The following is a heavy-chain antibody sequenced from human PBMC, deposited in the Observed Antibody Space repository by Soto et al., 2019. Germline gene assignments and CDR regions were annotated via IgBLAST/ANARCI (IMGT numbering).Heavy chain of an antibody. Sequence: QITLKESAPTLVKPTNTLTLTCSFSGFSLTSTAVGVNWIRQPPGKALEWLALIYWDDDNHFSPPLKSRLTVTKYNSKNQVVLTMTNMDPVDTSKYNSAHGSAWLSEYWGQGILVTVSS. V-gene: IGHV2-5*02. J-gene: IGHJ4*02. CDR3: AHGSAWLSEY. CDR2: IYWDDDN. D-gene: IGHD6-19*01. CDR1: GFSLTSTAVG.